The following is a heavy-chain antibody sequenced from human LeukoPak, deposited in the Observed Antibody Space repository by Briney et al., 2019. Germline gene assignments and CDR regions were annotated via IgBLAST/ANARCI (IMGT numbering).Heavy chain of an antibody. V-gene: IGHV5-51*01. CDR1: GGSRDTFTNYW. J-gene: IGHJ4*02. CDR2: IYPRDSET. CDR3: ARSGGYDYYDY. D-gene: IGHD3-22*01. Sequence: PGESLKTSCKDSGGSRDTFTNYWIAWVRQMPGKGLEWMGIIYPRDSETKYSPSFQGQVTMLADRSITTAYLRWSSLKASDTAMYYCARSGGYDYYDYWGQGTLVSVSS.